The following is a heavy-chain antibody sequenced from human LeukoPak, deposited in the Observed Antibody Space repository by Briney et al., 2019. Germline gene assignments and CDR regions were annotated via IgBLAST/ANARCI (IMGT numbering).Heavy chain of an antibody. CDR1: GLTVSSNY. CDR2: FLSGGST. Sequence: GGSLRLSCAVSGLTVSSNYITWVRQAPGKGLEWVSVFLSGGSTHYADSVKARFSMSRDNSRNIVYLQLNSLRADDTAVYYCARVGIVWEWLERYGMDVWGQGTTVTVSS. D-gene: IGHD6-19*01. CDR3: ARVGIVWEWLERYGMDV. J-gene: IGHJ6*02. V-gene: IGHV3-53*01.